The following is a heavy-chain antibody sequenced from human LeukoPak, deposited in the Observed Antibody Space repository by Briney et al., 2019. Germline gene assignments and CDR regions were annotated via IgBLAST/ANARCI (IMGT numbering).Heavy chain of an antibody. CDR1: GYTFTGYY. Sequence: GASVKVSCKASGYTFTGYYMHWVRQAPGQGLEWMGWINPNSGGTNYAQKFQGRVTMTRDTSISTAYMELSSLRSDDTAVYYCARGRGDQDYIWGSYRYIDSWGQGTLVTVSS. J-gene: IGHJ4*02. CDR3: ARGRGDQDYIWGSYRYIDS. V-gene: IGHV1-2*02. D-gene: IGHD3-16*02. CDR2: INPNSGGT.